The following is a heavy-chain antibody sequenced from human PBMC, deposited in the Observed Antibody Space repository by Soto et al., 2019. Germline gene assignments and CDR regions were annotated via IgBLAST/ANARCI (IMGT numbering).Heavy chain of an antibody. V-gene: IGHV4-39*01. CDR1: GGSISSSSYY. D-gene: IGHD2-2*01. Sequence: QLQLQESGPGLVKPSETLSLTCTVSGGSISSSSYYWGWIRQPPGKGLEWIGSIYYSGSTYYNPSLKSRVTIAVDTSKNQFSLKLSSVTAADTAVYYCARLIVVVPADPPYFDSWGQGTLVTVSS. CDR3: ARLIVVVPADPPYFDS. J-gene: IGHJ4*02. CDR2: IYYSGST.